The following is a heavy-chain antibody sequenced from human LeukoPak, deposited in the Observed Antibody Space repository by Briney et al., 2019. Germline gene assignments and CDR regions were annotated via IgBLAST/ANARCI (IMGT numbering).Heavy chain of an antibody. CDR1: GFTFSNYA. J-gene: IGHJ4*02. CDR2: INGGGGST. D-gene: IGHD5-12*01. V-gene: IGHV3-23*01. CDR3: ARRAYSGYRHFDY. Sequence: GGSLRLSCAASGFTFSNYAMSWVRQAPGKGLEWVSAINGGGGSTYSADSVKGRFTISRDNSKNTLCLQMNSLRAEDAAVYYCARRAYSGYRHFDYWGQGTLVTVSS.